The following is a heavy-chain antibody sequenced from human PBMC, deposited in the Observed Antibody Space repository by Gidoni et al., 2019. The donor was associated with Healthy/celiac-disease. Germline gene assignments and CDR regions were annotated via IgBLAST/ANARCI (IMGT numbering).Heavy chain of an antibody. D-gene: IGHD2-15*01. CDR1: GGTFSSYA. V-gene: IGHV1-69*04. Sequence: QVQLVQSGAEVKKPGSSVKVSCKASGGTFSSYALSWVRQAPGQGLEWMGRIIPILGIANYAQKFQGRVTITADKSTSTAYMELSSLRSEDTAVYYCARSHQGWTFQHWGQGTLVTVSS. CDR2: IIPILGIA. CDR3: ARSHQGWTFQH. J-gene: IGHJ1*01.